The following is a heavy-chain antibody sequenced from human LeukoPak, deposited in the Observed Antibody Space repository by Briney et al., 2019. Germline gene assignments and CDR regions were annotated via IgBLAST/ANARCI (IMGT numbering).Heavy chain of an antibody. Sequence: ASVKVSCKASGYTFTSYDINWVRQATGQGLEWMGWMNPNSGNTGYAQKFQGRVTITADESTSTAYMELSSLRSEDTAVYYCATSTGVVVPAAIDTFDYWGQGTLVTVSS. D-gene: IGHD2-2*02. CDR1: GYTFTSYD. J-gene: IGHJ4*02. V-gene: IGHV1-8*01. CDR2: MNPNSGNT. CDR3: ATSTGVVVPAAIDTFDY.